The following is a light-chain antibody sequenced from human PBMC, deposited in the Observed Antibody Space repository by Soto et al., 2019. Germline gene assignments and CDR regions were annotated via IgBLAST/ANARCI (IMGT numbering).Light chain of an antibody. J-gene: IGKJ1*01. CDR3: QQSYSTPRT. CDR1: QSISSY. CDR2: AAS. Sequence: DIQVTQSPSSLSASVGDRFTITCRASQSISSYLNWYQQKPGKAPKLLIYAASSLQSGVPSRFSGSGSGTDFTLTISSLQPEDFATYYCQQSYSTPRTLGQGTKVDIK. V-gene: IGKV1-39*01.